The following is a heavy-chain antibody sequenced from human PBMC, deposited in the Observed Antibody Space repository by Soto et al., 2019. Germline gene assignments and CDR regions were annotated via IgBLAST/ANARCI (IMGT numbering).Heavy chain of an antibody. Sequence: GGSLRLSCAASGFTFSSYAMSWVRQAPGKGLEWVSVISGSGAGTYYADSVKGRFTISRDNSKKTLYLLMNSLRAEDTDLYYCAKAQEDHYYYYAMDVWGQGTTVTVSS. CDR2: ISGSGAGT. V-gene: IGHV3-23*01. D-gene: IGHD2-15*01. J-gene: IGHJ6*02. CDR1: GFTFSSYA. CDR3: AKAQEDHYYYYAMDV.